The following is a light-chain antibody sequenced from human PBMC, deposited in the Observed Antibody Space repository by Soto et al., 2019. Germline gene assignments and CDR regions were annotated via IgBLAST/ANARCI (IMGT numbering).Light chain of an antibody. V-gene: IGKV1-39*01. CDR1: QSISRY. Sequence: DIQMTQSPSSQSASVGYRVTIPCRASQSISRYLYWFQQKSGKAPKLLIYAASSLQSGVPSRFSGSGSGTDFTLTISSLKHEDFETAECQQRYRSLPTFGPGTKVDIK. J-gene: IGKJ1*01. CDR2: AAS. CDR3: QQRYRSLPT.